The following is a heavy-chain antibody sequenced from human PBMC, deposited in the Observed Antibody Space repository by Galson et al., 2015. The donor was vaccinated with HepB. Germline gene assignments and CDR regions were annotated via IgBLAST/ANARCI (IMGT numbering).Heavy chain of an antibody. V-gene: IGHV3-72*01. CDR1: GFTFSDHY. D-gene: IGHD2-15*01. CDR3: VRVRGGGCFDY. Sequence: SLRLSCAASGFTFSDHYVDWVRQAPGKGLEWVGRTRNKANSYTTDFAASVKGRFTISRDDSKNSVHLQMNSLKTEDTAVYYCVRVRGGGCFDYWGQGTLVTVSS. CDR2: TRNKANSYTT. J-gene: IGHJ4*02.